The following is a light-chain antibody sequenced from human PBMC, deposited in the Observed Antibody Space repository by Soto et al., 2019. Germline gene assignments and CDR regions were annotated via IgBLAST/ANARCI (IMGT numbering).Light chain of an antibody. CDR1: QSVSSY. CDR2: DAS. Sequence: EIVLTQSPATLSLSPGERATLSCRASQSVSSYFARYQQKPGQAPRLLIYDASNRAAGIPARFRGSGSGTDFTLTISSLEPDDSAVYYCQQRGNWPVTFGRGTRVDIK. J-gene: IGKJ1*01. CDR3: QQRGNWPVT. V-gene: IGKV3-11*01.